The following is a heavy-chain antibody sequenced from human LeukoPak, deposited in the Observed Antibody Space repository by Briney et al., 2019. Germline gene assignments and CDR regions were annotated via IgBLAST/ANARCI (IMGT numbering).Heavy chain of an antibody. CDR2: FDPEDGET. J-gene: IGHJ3*02. CDR3: ATFLISSGYYSFINSDAFDI. D-gene: IGHD3-22*01. CDR1: GYTLTELS. Sequence: ASVKVSCMVSGYTLTELSMHWVRQAPGKGLEWMGGFDPEDGETIYAQKFQGRVTMTEDTSTDTAYMELSSLRSEDTAVYYCATFLISSGYYSFINSDAFDIWGQGTMVTVSS. V-gene: IGHV1-24*01.